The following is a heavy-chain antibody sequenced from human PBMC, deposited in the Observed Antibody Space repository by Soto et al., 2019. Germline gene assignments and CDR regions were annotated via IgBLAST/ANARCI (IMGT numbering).Heavy chain of an antibody. CDR1: QFIFDKYD. J-gene: IGHJ5*02. V-gene: IGHV3-13*01. D-gene: IGHD4-17*01. CDR2: IGTPGDK. Sequence: GGSLRLSCAASQFIFDKYDMHWVRQPTGKGLEWVSGIGTPGDKYYSDSVRGRFTIIRENAKNSVHLQMNALTDGDTGLYYCVRGRSNDYKSTPPPIFDPSGQGTLVTVSS. CDR3: VRGRSNDYKSTPPPIFDP.